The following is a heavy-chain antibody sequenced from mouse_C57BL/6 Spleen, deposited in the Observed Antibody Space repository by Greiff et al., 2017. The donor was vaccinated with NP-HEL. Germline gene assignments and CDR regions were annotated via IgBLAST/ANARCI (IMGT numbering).Heavy chain of an antibody. Sequence: VQLQQPGAELVKPGASVKVSCKASGYTFTSYWMHWVKQRPGQGLEWIGRIHPSDGDTNYNQKFKGKATLTVDKSSSTAYMQLSSLTSEDSAVYYCAIAGDDYDGDMDDWGQGTTVTVSS. CDR1: GYTFTSYW. CDR3: AIAGDDYDGDMDD. CDR2: IHPSDGDT. D-gene: IGHD2-4*01. J-gene: IGHJ4*01. V-gene: IGHV1-74*01.